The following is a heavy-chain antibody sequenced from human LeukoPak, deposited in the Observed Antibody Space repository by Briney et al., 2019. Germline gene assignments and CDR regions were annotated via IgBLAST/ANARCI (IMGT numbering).Heavy chain of an antibody. D-gene: IGHD3-9*01. V-gene: IGHV1-18*01. CDR3: ARGRYFDWSLDY. Sequence: ASVKVSCKASGYTFTSYDISWVRQAPGQGLEWMGWISAYNGNTNYAQKLQGRVTMTTDTSTTTVYMELRSLRSDDTAVYYCARGRYFDWSLDYWGQGTLVTVSS. CDR1: GYTFTSYD. CDR2: ISAYNGNT. J-gene: IGHJ4*02.